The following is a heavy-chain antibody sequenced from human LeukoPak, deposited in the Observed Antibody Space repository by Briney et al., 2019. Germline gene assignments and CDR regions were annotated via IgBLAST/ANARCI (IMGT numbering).Heavy chain of an antibody. Sequence: PGGSLRLSCAASGFTFSSYSMNWVRQAPGKGLEWVSSISSNSSYIYYADSVKGRFTISRDNAKNSLYLQMNSLRAEDTAVYYCAGHYDFWSGYLNWFDPWGQGTLVTVSS. D-gene: IGHD3-3*01. V-gene: IGHV3-21*01. CDR2: ISSNSSYI. J-gene: IGHJ5*02. CDR3: AGHYDFWSGYLNWFDP. CDR1: GFTFSSYS.